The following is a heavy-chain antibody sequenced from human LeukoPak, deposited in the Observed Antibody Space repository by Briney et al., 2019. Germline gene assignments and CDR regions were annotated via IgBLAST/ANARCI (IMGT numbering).Heavy chain of an antibody. CDR3: ARDLVVVAASPSDAFDI. CDR1: GFTFSSYS. CDR2: ISSSSSYI. D-gene: IGHD2-15*01. V-gene: IGHV3-21*01. J-gene: IGHJ3*02. Sequence: GGSLRLSCAASGFTFSSYSMNWVRQAPGKGLEWVPSISSSSSYIYYADSVKGRFTISRDNAKNSLYLQMNSLRAEDTAVYYCARDLVVVAASPSDAFDIWGQGTMVTVSS.